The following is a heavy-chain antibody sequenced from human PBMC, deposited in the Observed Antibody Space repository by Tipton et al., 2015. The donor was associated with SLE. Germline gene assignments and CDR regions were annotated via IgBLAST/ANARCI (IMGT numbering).Heavy chain of an antibody. CDR1: GVSISSGSYY. Sequence: TLSLTCTVSGVSISSGSYYWNWIRQTAGKGLEWIGRVHLTGRPFYNPSLESRVAISVDMSKNEFSLKLTAVTAADTAVYYCAATLDVLDIWGQGTMVTVSS. V-gene: IGHV4-61*02. J-gene: IGHJ3*02. CDR2: VHLTGRP. CDR3: AATLDVLDI.